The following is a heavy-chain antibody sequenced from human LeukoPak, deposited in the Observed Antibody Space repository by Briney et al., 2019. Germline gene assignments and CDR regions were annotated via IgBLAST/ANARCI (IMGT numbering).Heavy chain of an antibody. CDR2: ISSSSSYI. CDR1: GLTVSSNY. D-gene: IGHD4-17*01. J-gene: IGHJ6*03. V-gene: IGHV3-21*01. CDR3: ARDYGDYGDYMDV. Sequence: GGSLRLSCEASGLTVSSNYISWVRQAPGKGLEWVSSISSSSSYIYYADSVKGRFTISRDNAKNSLYLQMNSLRAEDTAVYYCARDYGDYGDYMDVWGKGTTVTVSS.